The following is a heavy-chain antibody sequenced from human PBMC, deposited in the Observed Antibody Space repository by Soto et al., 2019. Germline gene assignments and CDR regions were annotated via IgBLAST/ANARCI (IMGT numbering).Heavy chain of an antibody. CDR3: ASTYYCSGGSCYNQGNWFDP. V-gene: IGHV4-59*01. Sequence: PSETLSLTCTVSGGSISSYYWSWIRQPPGKGLEWIGYIYYSGSTNYNPSLKSRVTISVDTSKNQFSLKLSSVTAADTAVYYCASTYYCSGGSCYNQGNWFDPWGQGTLVTLL. CDR2: IYYSGST. CDR1: GGSISSYY. D-gene: IGHD2-15*01. J-gene: IGHJ5*02.